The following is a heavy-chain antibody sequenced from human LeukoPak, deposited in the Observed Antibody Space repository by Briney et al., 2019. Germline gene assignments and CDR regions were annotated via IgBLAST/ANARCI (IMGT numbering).Heavy chain of an antibody. V-gene: IGHV3-23*01. CDR1: GFTFSSYA. D-gene: IGHD3-22*01. J-gene: IGHJ6*02. Sequence: PGGSLRLSCAASGFTFSSYAMSWVRQAPGKGLEWVSAISGSGGSTYYADSVKGRFTISRDNSKNTLYLEMNSLRAEDTAVYYCAKGPHGYDRSGYNVWGQGTTVTVSS. CDR3: AKGPHGYDRSGYNV. CDR2: ISGSGGST.